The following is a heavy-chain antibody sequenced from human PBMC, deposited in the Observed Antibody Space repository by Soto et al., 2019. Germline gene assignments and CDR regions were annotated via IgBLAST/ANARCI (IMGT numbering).Heavy chain of an antibody. CDR2: IYSCGTT. J-gene: IGHJ4*02. Sequence: GSLRLSCAASGFTVSSNYMSWVRQAPGKGLEWVSVIYSCGTTDYTAPVKGRFTISRDDSKNTLYLQMNSLKIEDTAVYYCTTGSTSTKNYWGQGTLVTVSS. CDR3: TTGSTSTKNY. CDR1: GFTVSSNY. D-gene: IGHD6-6*01. V-gene: IGHV3-53*01.